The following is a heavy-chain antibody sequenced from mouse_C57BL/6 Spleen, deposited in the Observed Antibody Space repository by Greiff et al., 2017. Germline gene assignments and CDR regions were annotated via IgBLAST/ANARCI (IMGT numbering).Heavy chain of an antibody. J-gene: IGHJ1*03. CDR1: GFTFSSYT. CDR2: ISGGGGNT. Sequence: EVQRVESGGGLVKPGGSLKLSCAASGFTFSSYTMSWVRQTPEKRLEWVATISGGGGNTYYPDSVKGRFTISRDNATNTLYLQMSSLRSEDTALYYCARHEGYGNYDWYVDVWGTGTTVTVSS. CDR3: ARHEGYGNYDWYVDV. V-gene: IGHV5-9*01. D-gene: IGHD2-1*01.